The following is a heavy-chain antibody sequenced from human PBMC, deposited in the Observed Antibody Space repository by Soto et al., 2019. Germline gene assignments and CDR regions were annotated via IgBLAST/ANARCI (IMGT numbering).Heavy chain of an antibody. D-gene: IGHD2-2*01. V-gene: IGHV3-33*01. J-gene: IGHJ6*02. CDR3: ARGGFFLLVPAPRYRLAF. Sequence: GGSLRLSCAASGFTFSSYGMHWVRQAPGKGLEWVAVIWYDGSNKYYADSVKGRFTISRDNSKDTLYLQMNSLRAEDTAVYYCARGGFFLLVPAPRYRLAFCGQGSSVPGSS. CDR1: GFTFSSYG. CDR2: IWYDGSNK.